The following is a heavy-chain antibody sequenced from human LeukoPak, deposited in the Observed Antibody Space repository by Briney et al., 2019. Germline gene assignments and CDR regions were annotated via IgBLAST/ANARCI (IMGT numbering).Heavy chain of an antibody. CDR1: GLIFSSYW. CDR3: AREGRYYDSTGYESYYFDF. J-gene: IGHJ4*02. V-gene: IGHV3-74*01. Sequence: SGGSLRLSCAASGLIFSSYWMHWVRQAPGKGLVWVSRINTDGSSTTYADSVKGRFTISRDNAKNTLYLQLNSLRADDTAVYYCAREGRYYDSTGYESYYFDFWGQETLVTVSS. CDR2: INTDGSST. D-gene: IGHD3-22*01.